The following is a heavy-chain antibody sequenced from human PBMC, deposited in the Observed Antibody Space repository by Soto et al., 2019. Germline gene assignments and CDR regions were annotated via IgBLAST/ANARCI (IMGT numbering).Heavy chain of an antibody. Sequence: SETLSLTCAICGDSVSSNSAAWNWIRQSPSRGLEWLGRTYYRSKWYNAYAVSVKSRITINPDTSKNQFSLQLNSVTPEDTAVYYCARGKSGYSSSSRAFDIWGQGTMVTVSS. J-gene: IGHJ3*02. V-gene: IGHV6-1*01. D-gene: IGHD6-6*01. CDR3: ARGKSGYSSSSRAFDI. CDR1: GDSVSSNSAA. CDR2: TYYRSKWYN.